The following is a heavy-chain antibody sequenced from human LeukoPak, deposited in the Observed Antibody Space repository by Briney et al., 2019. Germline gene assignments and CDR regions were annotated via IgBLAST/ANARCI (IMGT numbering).Heavy chain of an antibody. CDR2: MNPNSGNT. CDR3: ARAIRNQLLSDY. D-gene: IGHD2-2*01. Sequence: ASVKVSCKASGYTFTRYDINWVRQATGQGLEWMGWMNPNSGNTGYVQKFQGRVTMTGDTSISTAYMELSSLRSEDTAVYYCARAIRNQLLSDYWGQGTLVTVSS. CDR1: GYTFTRYD. J-gene: IGHJ4*02. V-gene: IGHV1-8*01.